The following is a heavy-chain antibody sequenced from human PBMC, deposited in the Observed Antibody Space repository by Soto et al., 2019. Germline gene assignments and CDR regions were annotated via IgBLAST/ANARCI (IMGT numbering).Heavy chain of an antibody. J-gene: IGHJ4*02. CDR1: GFSLRPSGVG. CDR3: ARVFLAVVATLDS. Sequence: QITLKESVPTLVKPTQTLTVTCTFSGFSLRPSGVGVGWIRQSPGQALEWLGVIYWDDEKRYSPSLKSRPTPSKDTAKNPVVLTVATMDPLDTGTYYCARVFLAVVATLDSWGQGTPVIVSS. D-gene: IGHD5-12*01. V-gene: IGHV2-5*02. CDR2: IYWDDEK.